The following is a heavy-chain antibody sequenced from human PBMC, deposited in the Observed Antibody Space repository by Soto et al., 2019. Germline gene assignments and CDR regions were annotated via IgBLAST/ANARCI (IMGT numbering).Heavy chain of an antibody. Sequence: GGSLRLSCAASGFTFSSYAMHWVRQAPGKGLEWVAVISYDGSNKYYADSVKGRFTISRDNSKNTLYLQMNSLRAEDTAVYYCARTFIVGATKVDYWGQGTLVTVSS. CDR2: ISYDGSNK. D-gene: IGHD1-26*01. CDR1: GFTFSSYA. J-gene: IGHJ4*02. V-gene: IGHV3-30-3*01. CDR3: ARTFIVGATKVDY.